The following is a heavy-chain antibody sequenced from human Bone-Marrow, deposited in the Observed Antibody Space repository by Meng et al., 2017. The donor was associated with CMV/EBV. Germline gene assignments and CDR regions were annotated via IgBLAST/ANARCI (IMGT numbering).Heavy chain of an antibody. D-gene: IGHD2-2*01. V-gene: IGHV3-21*04. Sequence: GESLKISCAASGFTFSSYSMNWVRQAPGKGLEWVSSISSSSSYIYYADSVKGRFTISRDNAKNSLYLQMNSLRTEDTALYYCARHRVYYGLDVWGQGTTVTVSS. J-gene: IGHJ6*02. CDR2: ISSSSSYI. CDR3: ARHRVYYGLDV. CDR1: GFTFSSYS.